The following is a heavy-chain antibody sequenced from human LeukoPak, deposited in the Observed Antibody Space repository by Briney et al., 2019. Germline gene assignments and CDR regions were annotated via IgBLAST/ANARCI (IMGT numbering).Heavy chain of an antibody. CDR2: IIPIFGTA. V-gene: IGHV1-69*05. CDR1: GGTFSSYA. J-gene: IGHJ5*02. D-gene: IGHD1-26*01. CDR3: ATDSGSAPRDP. Sequence: SVKVSCKASGGTFSSYAISWVRQAPGQGREWMGRIIPIFGTANYAQKFQGRVTITTDESTSTAYMELSSLRSEDTAVYYCATDSGSAPRDPWGQGTLVTVSS.